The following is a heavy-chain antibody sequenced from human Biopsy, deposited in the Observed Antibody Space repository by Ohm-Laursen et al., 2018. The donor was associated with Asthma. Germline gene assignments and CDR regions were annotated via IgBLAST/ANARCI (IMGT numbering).Heavy chain of an antibody. CDR1: PGSFSGFF. CDR3: ARGPELDV. J-gene: IGHJ6*02. CDR2: TNEREVT. V-gene: IGHV4-34*01. Sequence: SDTLSLTCDVYPGSFSGFFWTWIRQSPGKGLEWIGETNEREVTNINPSLKSRVIISIDTYWNRVSLKLTSVTAADTAVYYCARGPELDVWGQGTTVTVSS.